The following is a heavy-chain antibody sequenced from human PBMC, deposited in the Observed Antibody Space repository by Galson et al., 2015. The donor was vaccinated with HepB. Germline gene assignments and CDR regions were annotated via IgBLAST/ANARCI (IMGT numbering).Heavy chain of an antibody. J-gene: IGHJ4*02. CDR3: ARGFRYSYGFYLTQFDY. Sequence: SVKVSCKASGYTFTSYAMNWVRQAPGQGLEWMGWINTNTGNPTYAQGFTGRFVFSLDTSVSTAYLQISSLKAEDTAVYYCARGFRYSYGFYLTQFDYWGQGTLVTVSS. CDR1: GYTFTSYA. CDR2: INTNTGNP. V-gene: IGHV7-4-1*02. D-gene: IGHD5-18*01.